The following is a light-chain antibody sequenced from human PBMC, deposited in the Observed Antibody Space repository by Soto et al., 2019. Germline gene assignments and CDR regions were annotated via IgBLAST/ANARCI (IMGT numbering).Light chain of an antibody. V-gene: IGKV3-20*01. CDR3: QQYGSSRWT. Sequence: EIVLTQSPGTLSLSPGERATLSCRASQTVGSAYLAWYQHKPGQAPRLLIYGTSSRATGIPDRISGRGSGTDFPLTISRLEPEDVAVYYCQQYGSSRWTFGQGTKVEAK. CDR2: GTS. J-gene: IGKJ1*01. CDR1: QTVGSAY.